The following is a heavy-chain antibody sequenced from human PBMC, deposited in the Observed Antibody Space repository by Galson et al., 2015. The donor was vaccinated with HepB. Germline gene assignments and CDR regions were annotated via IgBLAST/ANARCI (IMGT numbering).Heavy chain of an antibody. Sequence: CAISGDSVSSNSVAWNWIRQSPSRGLEWLGRTYYRSQWNYDYAASVNGRITVSPDTSKNLFSLHLNSVRPEDTAVYYCARDFGSTRFDSWGQGTLVTVSS. CDR1: GDSVSSNSVA. J-gene: IGHJ4*02. CDR3: ARDFGSTRFDS. D-gene: IGHD1-26*01. V-gene: IGHV6-1*01. CDR2: TYYRSQWNY.